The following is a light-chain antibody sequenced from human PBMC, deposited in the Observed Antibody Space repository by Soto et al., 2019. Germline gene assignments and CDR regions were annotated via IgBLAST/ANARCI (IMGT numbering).Light chain of an antibody. V-gene: IGKV3-15*01. CDR3: QQYNTGRG. J-gene: IGKJ5*01. Sequence: EIVMTQSPATLSVSPGERATLSCRASQSVSSNLAWYQQKPGQAPRLLIYGASTRATGIPARFSGSGSGTEFTLTISSLQSEDFAVYYCQQYNTGRGFGQGTRLEIK. CDR1: QSVSSN. CDR2: GAS.